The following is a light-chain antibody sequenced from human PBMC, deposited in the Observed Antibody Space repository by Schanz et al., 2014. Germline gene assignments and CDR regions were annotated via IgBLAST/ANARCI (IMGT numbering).Light chain of an antibody. CDR2: GAS. CDR3: QQYGSSLPYT. Sequence: EIVMTQSPATLSVSPGERATLSCRASQTPSGGLAWYQQKPGRAHRLLLYGASRRATGIPDRLSGSGSGTDFPLSISRLEHEDFAVYYCQQYGSSLPYTFGQGTKLEIK. CDR1: QTPSGG. V-gene: IGKV3-20*01. J-gene: IGKJ2*01.